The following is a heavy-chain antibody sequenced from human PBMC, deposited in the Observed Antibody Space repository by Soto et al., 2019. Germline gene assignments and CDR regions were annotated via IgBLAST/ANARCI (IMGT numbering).Heavy chain of an antibody. Sequence: SETLSLTCTASGGSFSGRYWSWIRQPAGKGLEWIGRIYSSGSTIYNAALNSRVTMSIDTSKNQFSLTLSPVTAADTAVYYCARETDTVTNFDYWGQGTLVTVSS. CDR3: ARETDTVTNFDY. CDR2: IYSSGST. D-gene: IGHD4-4*01. CDR1: GGSFSGRY. V-gene: IGHV4-4*07. J-gene: IGHJ4*02.